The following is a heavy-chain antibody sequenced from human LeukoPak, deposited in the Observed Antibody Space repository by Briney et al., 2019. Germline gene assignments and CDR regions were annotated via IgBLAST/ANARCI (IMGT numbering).Heavy chain of an antibody. J-gene: IGHJ3*02. CDR3: ARGFNYYDSSGYYYIDAFDI. CDR1: GGSISSYY. D-gene: IGHD3-22*01. V-gene: IGHV4-59*01. CDR2: IYYSGST. Sequence: PSETLSLTCTVSGGSISSYYWSWIRQPPGKGLEWIGYIYYSGSTNYNPSLKSRVTISVDTSKNQFSLKLSSVTATDTAVYYCARGFNYYDSSGYYYIDAFDIWGQGTMVTVSS.